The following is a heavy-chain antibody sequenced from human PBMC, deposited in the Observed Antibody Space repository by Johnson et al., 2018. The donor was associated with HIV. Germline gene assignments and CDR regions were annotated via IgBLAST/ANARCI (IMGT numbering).Heavy chain of an antibody. Sequence: QVQLVESGGGVVQPGRSLRLSCAASGLTFSSYAMYCVRQAPGKGLVWVAAISYDGSNKYYADSVKGRFTISRDNSKNTLYLQMNSLRPEDTAVYYCATERAVVSANAFDIWGQGTMVTVSS. CDR2: ISYDGSNK. CDR3: ATERAVVSANAFDI. D-gene: IGHD4-23*01. V-gene: IGHV3-30-3*01. CDR1: GLTFSSYA. J-gene: IGHJ3*02.